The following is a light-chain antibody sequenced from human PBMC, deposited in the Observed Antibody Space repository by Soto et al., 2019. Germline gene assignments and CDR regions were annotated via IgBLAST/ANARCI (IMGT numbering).Light chain of an antibody. CDR1: NIGSKS. V-gene: IGLV3-21*02. CDR3: QVWDSSSDLHVV. Sequence: SYELTQPPSVSVAPGQTARITCGGNNIGSKSVHWYKQKPGQAPVLVVYDDSDRPSGIPDRFSGYNSGNTATLTISRVEAGDEGDYYCQVWDSSSDLHVVFGGGTQLTVL. CDR2: DDS. J-gene: IGLJ2*01.